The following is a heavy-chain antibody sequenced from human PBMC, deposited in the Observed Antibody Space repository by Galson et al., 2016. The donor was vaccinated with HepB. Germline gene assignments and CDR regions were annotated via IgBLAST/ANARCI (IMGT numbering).Heavy chain of an antibody. CDR2: IKRKNGSEAT. CDR1: SFTFKDAW. Sequence: SLRLSCAASSFTFKDAWMSWVRQAPGKGLEWVARIKRKNGSEATDYAAPVKGRVVISRDDSISTLFLQLTSLKIEDTGVYYCTAQGAVWGRGTTVTVSS. V-gene: IGHV3-15*07. D-gene: IGHD3-16*01. J-gene: IGHJ6*02. CDR3: TAQGAV.